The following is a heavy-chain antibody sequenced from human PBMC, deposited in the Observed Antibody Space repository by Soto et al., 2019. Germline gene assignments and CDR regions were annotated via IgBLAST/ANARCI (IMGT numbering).Heavy chain of an antibody. V-gene: IGHV1-46*03. J-gene: IGHJ3*02. CDR1: GYTFITYY. CDR3: TREAYSGYGNDAFDI. D-gene: IGHD5-12*01. CDR2: INPRDGST. Sequence: QVQLVQSGAEVKKPGASVKVSCKASGYTFITYYMHWVRQAPGPGLEWMGIINPRDGSTSYAQKCEGRDTMTRDTSTSKLYMELSSLRSEDTAVYYCTREAYSGYGNDAFDIWGQGTLVTVSS.